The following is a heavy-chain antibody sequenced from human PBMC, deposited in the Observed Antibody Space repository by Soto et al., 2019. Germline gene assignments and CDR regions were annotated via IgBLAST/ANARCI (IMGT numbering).Heavy chain of an antibody. J-gene: IGHJ6*02. V-gene: IGHV4-39*01. CDR1: GAAIISSRYS. Sequence: SETLSLTCFIRGAAIISSRYSWAWICQPPGKVLEWIGTIYYGGTTYYNPSLKSRVTISVDTSKNQFSLELSSVTAADMAVYSCARHPGYCSGSSRYGYYTMDVWGQGTTVT. CDR2: IYYGGTT. CDR3: ARHPGYCSGSSRYGYYTMDV. D-gene: IGHD2-2*01.